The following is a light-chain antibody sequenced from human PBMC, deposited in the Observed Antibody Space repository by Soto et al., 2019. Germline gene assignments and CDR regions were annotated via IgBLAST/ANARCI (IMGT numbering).Light chain of an antibody. CDR3: QQYSVWPLT. CDR2: GAS. CDR1: QSVSNN. V-gene: IGKV3D-15*01. Sequence: EIVLTQSPATLSVSPGERAALSCRASQSVSNNLAWYQQKPGQPPRLLIFGASTRATGIPARFSGSGSEAVFALTISTLQSEDFAVYYCQQYSVWPLTFGGGTKVEIK. J-gene: IGKJ4*01.